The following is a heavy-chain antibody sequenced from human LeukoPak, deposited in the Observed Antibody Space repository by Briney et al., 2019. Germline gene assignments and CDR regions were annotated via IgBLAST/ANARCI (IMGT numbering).Heavy chain of an antibody. J-gene: IGHJ6*02. D-gene: IGHD3-16*01. CDR1: GSTFSSYW. V-gene: IGHV3-7*03. CDR3: ARGGGLDV. Sequence: GGSLSLSCAASGSTFSSYWMNWARQAPGKGLEWVASINHNGNVNYYVDSVKGRFTISRDNAKNSLYLQMSNLRAEDTAVYFCARGGGLDVWGQGATVTVSS. CDR2: INHNGNVN.